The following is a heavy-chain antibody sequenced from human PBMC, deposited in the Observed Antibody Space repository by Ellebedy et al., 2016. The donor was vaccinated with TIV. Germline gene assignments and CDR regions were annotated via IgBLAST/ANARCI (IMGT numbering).Heavy chain of an antibody. J-gene: IGHJ4*02. D-gene: IGHD2-8*02. CDR2: VTHTGDT. V-gene: IGHV4-34*01. Sequence: SETLSLXXAVSGAPSGHYFWSWIRQSPGKGLEWIGEVTHTGDTNYNPSLESRVTMSLDTSENQFSLKVNSVTAADTAIYYCARGETYCWECLDYWGQGTLVTVSS. CDR3: ARGETYCWECLDY. CDR1: GAPSGHYF.